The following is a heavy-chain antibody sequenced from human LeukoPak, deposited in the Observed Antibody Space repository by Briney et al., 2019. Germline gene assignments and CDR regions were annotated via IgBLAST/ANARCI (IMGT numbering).Heavy chain of an antibody. V-gene: IGHV3-66*01. CDR1: GVTVTSCY. D-gene: IGHD4-11*01. Sequence: GGSLRLSCEVSGVTVTSCYMSWVRQAPAKGLAGVSVIYSGGDTYYADSVKGRCTVSRDISKNTLYLQMNSLRAEDTAVYYCARGNTGYNSNWGRDFDCWGQGTLVTVSS. CDR3: ARGNTGYNSNWGRDFDC. CDR2: IYSGGDT. J-gene: IGHJ4*02.